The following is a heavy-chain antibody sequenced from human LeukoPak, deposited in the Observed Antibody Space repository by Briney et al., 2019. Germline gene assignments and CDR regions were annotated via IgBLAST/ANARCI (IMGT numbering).Heavy chain of an antibody. CDR3: ARELDRRGAFDI. CDR1: GCTFSSYA. V-gene: IGHV1-69*13. J-gene: IGHJ3*02. Sequence: SVKVSCKASGCTFSSYAISWVRQAPGQGLEWMGGIIPIFGTANYAQKFQGRVTITADESTSTAYMELSSLRSEDTAVYYCARELDRRGAFDIWGQGTMVTVSS. CDR2: IIPIFGTA.